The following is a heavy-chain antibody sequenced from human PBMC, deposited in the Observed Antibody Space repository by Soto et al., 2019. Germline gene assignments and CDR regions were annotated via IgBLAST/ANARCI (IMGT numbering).Heavy chain of an antibody. V-gene: IGHV2-26*01. CDR1: GFSLSNARMG. J-gene: IGHJ4*02. Sequence: QVTLKESGPVLVKPTETLTLTCTVSGFSLSNARMGVRWIRQPPGKALEWLAHIFSNDEKSYSTSLKSRLTISKDTSKSQVVLTMTNMDPVDTATYYSARILIGGSGYYQPPHDYWGQGTLVTVSS. CDR3: ARILIGGSGYYQPPHDY. CDR2: IFSNDEK. D-gene: IGHD3-22*01.